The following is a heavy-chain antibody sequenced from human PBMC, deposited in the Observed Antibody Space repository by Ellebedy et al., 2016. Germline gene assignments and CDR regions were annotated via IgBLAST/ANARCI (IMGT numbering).Heavy chain of an antibody. V-gene: IGHV3-9*01. CDR3: AKDHPSSGLYPFDH. J-gene: IGHJ4*02. D-gene: IGHD6-19*01. CDR2: ISWNSGSI. CDR1: GFTFDDYA. Sequence: SLKISXAASGFTFDDYAMHWVRQAPWKGLEWVSGISWNSGSIGYADSVKGRFTISRDNAKNSLYLQMNSLRTEDTALYYCAKDHPSSGLYPFDHWGQGTLVTVSS.